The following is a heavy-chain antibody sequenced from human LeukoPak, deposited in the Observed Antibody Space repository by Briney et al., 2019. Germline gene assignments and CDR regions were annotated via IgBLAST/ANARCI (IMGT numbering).Heavy chain of an antibody. J-gene: IGHJ4*02. V-gene: IGHV4-39*07. CDR2: IHHRGTN. CDR3: ARVTYNGYQYFDY. D-gene: IGHD3-10*01. Sequence: SETLTFTCMVPDSSISTNTYYWGWIRLPPGKGLERIGEIHHRGTNYYNTSLRSRVTISVDASKNQFSLRLTSVTAADTAVYHCARVTYNGYQYFDYWGQGNLVTVS. CDR1: DSSISTNTYY.